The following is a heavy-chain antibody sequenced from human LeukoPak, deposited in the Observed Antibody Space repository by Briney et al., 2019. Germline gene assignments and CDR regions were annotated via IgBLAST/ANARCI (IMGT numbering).Heavy chain of an antibody. J-gene: IGHJ4*02. Sequence: PGGSLRLSCAASGFTFSSRSMHWVRQAPGKGLEWVAVISYDGSEKYYAESVKGRITISRDNSKDTLYPQMNSLRAEDTAVYYCAKDMGYGSGTYLDSWGQGTLVSVSS. CDR1: GFTFSSRS. CDR3: AKDMGYGSGTYLDS. D-gene: IGHD3-10*01. V-gene: IGHV3-30*18. CDR2: ISYDGSEK.